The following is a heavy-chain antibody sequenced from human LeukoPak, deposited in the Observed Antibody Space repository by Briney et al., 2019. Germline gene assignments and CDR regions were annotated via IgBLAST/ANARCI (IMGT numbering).Heavy chain of an antibody. D-gene: IGHD2-2*01. CDR3: VSFYETY. CDR1: GFTFSSYA. CDR2: ITYDGSNK. J-gene: IGHJ4*02. V-gene: IGHV3-30*04. Sequence: GGSLRLSCAASGFTFSSYAMHWVRQAPGKGLEWVTIITYDGSNKYYADSVKGRFTISRDNSKNTLYLQMNSLRAEDTAVYYCVSFYETYWGRGTLVTVSS.